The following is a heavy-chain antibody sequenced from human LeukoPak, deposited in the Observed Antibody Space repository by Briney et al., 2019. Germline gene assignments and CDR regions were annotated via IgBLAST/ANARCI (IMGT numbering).Heavy chain of an antibody. CDR2: ISSSGSTI. Sequence: GGSLRLSCAASGFTFSDYHMSWIREAPGKGLEWVTYISSSGSTIYYADSVKGRFTISRDNAKNSLYLQMNSLRAEDTAVYYCASFKGDNDAFDIWGQGTMVTVSS. V-gene: IGHV3-11*01. CDR3: ASFKGDNDAFDI. D-gene: IGHD3-16*01. CDR1: GFTFSDYH. J-gene: IGHJ3*02.